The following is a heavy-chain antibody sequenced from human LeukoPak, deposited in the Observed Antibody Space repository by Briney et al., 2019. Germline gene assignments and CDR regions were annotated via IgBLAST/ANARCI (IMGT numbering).Heavy chain of an antibody. D-gene: IGHD6-19*01. J-gene: IGHJ4*02. CDR1: GLTVSNNY. V-gene: IGHV3-53*01. CDR2: IYSRGDT. CDR3: TRVLSDSRGWYHFDY. Sequence: GGSLRLSCAASGLTVSNNYMGWVRQAPGKGLEWVSVIYSRGDTYYADSVRGRFTISRDNSKNILSLQMNSLRADDTAIYYCTRVLSDSRGWYHFDYWGQGALVTVSS.